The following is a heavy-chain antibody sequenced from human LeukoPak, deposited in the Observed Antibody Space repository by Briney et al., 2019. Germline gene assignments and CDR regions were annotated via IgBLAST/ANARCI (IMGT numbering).Heavy chain of an antibody. D-gene: IGHD4-17*01. CDR2: IYYSGST. CDR3: ARRRMTTVSNYFDY. Sequence: PSGTLSLTCTVSGGSISSYYWSWIRQPPGKGLEWIGYIYYSGSTNYNPSLKSRVTISVDTSKNQFSLKLSSVTAADTAVYYCARRRMTTVSNYFDYWGQGTLVTVSS. CDR1: GGSISSYY. J-gene: IGHJ4*02. V-gene: IGHV4-59*01.